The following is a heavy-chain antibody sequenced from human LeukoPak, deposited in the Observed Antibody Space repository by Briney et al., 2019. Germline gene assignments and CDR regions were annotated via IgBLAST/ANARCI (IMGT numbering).Heavy chain of an antibody. Sequence: GGSLRLSCAASGFTFSSFNMNWVRQAPGKGLEWVSHISSSRTTIYYADSVKGRFTISRDNAKNSLYLQMNSLRAEDTAVYYCARKYPLSTADYWGQGTLVTVSS. D-gene: IGHD2-2*01. CDR2: ISSSRTTI. CDR3: ARKYPLSTADY. V-gene: IGHV3-48*01. J-gene: IGHJ4*02. CDR1: GFTFSSFN.